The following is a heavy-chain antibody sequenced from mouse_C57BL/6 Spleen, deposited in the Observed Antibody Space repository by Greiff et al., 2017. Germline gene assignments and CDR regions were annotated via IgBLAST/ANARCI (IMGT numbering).Heavy chain of an antibody. Sequence: EVQLQQSGPELVKPGASVKMSCKASGYTFTDYNMHWVKQSHGKSLEWIGYINPNNGGTSYNQKFKGKATLTVNKSSSTAYMELRSLTSEDSAVYYCAKGGKGPYFDVWGTGTTVTVSS. CDR1: GYTFTDYN. CDR2: INPNNGGT. V-gene: IGHV1-22*01. D-gene: IGHD1-3*01. J-gene: IGHJ1*03. CDR3: AKGGKGPYFDV.